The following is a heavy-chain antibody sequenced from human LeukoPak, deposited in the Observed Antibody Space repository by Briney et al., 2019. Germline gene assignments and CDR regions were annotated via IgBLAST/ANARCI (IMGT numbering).Heavy chain of an antibody. Sequence: GGSLRLSCAASGFTFSAYAMSWVRQAPGKGLEWVSTISGSGDTTYYADSVKGRFTISRDNSKNTLYLQMNSLRAEDTAVYYCARDLGSAFDYWGQGTLVTVSS. CDR3: ARDLGSAFDY. V-gene: IGHV3-23*01. CDR1: GFTFSAYA. CDR2: ISGSGDTT. J-gene: IGHJ4*02. D-gene: IGHD6-25*01.